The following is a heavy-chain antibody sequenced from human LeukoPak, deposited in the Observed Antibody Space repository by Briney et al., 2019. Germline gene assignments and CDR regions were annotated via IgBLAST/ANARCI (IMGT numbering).Heavy chain of an antibody. CDR1: GGSMTSYY. J-gene: IGHJ3*02. V-gene: IGHV4-59*08. CDR3: ARTYCSGGQCYDAFDI. D-gene: IGHD2-15*01. Sequence: SETLSLICTVSGGSMTSYYWGWIRQPPGKGLEWIAYIYYRGNTNYNPSLKSRVTISVDTSKNQFSLQLRSVTAADTAVYYCARTYCSGGQCYDAFDIWGQGTMVTVSS. CDR2: IYYRGNT.